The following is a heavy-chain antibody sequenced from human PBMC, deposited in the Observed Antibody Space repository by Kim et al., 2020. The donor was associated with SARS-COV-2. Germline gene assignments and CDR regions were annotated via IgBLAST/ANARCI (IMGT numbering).Heavy chain of an antibody. J-gene: IGHJ5*02. V-gene: IGHV4-39*01. CDR2: IYYSGST. Sequence: SETLSLTCTVSGGSISSSSYYWGWIRQPPGKGLEWIGSIYYSGSTYYNPSLKSRVTISVDTSKNQFSLKLSSVTAADTAVYYCARQGNHDYGDYRYLFDPWGQGTLVTVSS. CDR3: ARQGNHDYGDYRYLFDP. CDR1: GGSISSSSYY. D-gene: IGHD4-17*01.